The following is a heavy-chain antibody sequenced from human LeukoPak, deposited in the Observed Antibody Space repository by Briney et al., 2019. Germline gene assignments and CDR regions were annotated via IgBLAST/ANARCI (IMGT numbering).Heavy chain of an antibody. Sequence: PGGSLRLSCAASGFTFSSYAMHWVRQALGKGLEWVAVISYDGSNKYYADSVKGRFTISRDNSKNTLYLQMNSLRAEDTAVYYCARDRSSGNYYWSTDAFDIWGQGTMVTVSS. J-gene: IGHJ3*02. CDR2: ISYDGSNK. D-gene: IGHD1-26*01. CDR3: ARDRSSGNYYWSTDAFDI. V-gene: IGHV3-30-3*01. CDR1: GFTFSSYA.